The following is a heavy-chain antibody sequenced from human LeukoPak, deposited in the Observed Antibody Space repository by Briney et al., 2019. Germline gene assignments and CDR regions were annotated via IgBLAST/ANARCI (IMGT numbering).Heavy chain of an antibody. D-gene: IGHD5-24*01. J-gene: IGHJ6*03. V-gene: IGHV1-2*04. CDR1: GYTFTGYY. CDR2: INPNSGGT. Sequence: ASVKVSCKASGYTFTGYYMHWVRQAPGQGLEWMGWINPNSGGTNYAQKFQGWVTMTRDTSISTAYMELSRLRSDDTAVYYCARAQLGRSLYYYYMDVWGKGTTVTVSS. CDR3: ARAQLGRSLYYYYMDV.